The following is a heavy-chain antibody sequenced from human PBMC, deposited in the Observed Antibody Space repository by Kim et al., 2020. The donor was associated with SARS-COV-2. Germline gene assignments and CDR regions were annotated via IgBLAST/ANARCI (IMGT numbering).Heavy chain of an antibody. CDR1: GGYIMSSIYY. D-gene: IGHD5-18*01. J-gene: IGHJ1*01. CDR3: ARAGIQLWSAGYFQY. Sequence: SETLSLTCTVSGGYIMSSIYYWGWIRQSPGKGLEWIGSIYYSGTTDYNPSLKNRVTISVDTSKNQFFLNLTSVTAADTALYYCARAGIQLWSAGYFQYWGQGTLVTAS. CDR2: IYYSGTT. V-gene: IGHV4-39*02.